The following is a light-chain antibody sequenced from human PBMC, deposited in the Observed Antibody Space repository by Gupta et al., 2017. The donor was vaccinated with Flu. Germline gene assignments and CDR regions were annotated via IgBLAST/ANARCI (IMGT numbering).Light chain of an antibody. J-gene: IGKJ4*01. CDR1: QSVDSY. Sequence: EIVLTQSPATLSLSPGERATLSCRASQSVDSYLVWYQQKPGQAPRLLIYDASYRATGIPDRFSGSGSGTDFTLTSSSREPEDSAVDYLKQPNNLITFGGGTKVEI. CDR3: KQPNNLIT. CDR2: DAS. V-gene: IGKV3-11*01.